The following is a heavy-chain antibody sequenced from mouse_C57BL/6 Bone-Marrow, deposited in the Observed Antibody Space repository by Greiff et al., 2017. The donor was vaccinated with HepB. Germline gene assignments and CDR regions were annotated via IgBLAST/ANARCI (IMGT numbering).Heavy chain of an antibody. CDR2: IYPGNSDT. CDR1: GYTFTSYW. CDR3: TRRGYYYGSSFYWYFDV. Sequence: EVKLVESGTVLARPGASVKMSCKTSGYTFTSYWMHWVKQRPGQGLEWIGAIYPGNSDTSYNQKFKGKAKLTVVTSASTAYMELSSLTNEDSAVYYCTRRGYYYGSSFYWYFDVWGTGTTVTVSS. J-gene: IGHJ1*03. V-gene: IGHV1-5*01. D-gene: IGHD1-1*01.